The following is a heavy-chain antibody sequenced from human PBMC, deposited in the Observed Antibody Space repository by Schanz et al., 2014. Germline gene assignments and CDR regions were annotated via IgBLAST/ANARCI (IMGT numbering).Heavy chain of an antibody. CDR2: IHTGSGNT. J-gene: IGHJ6*03. CDR1: GYTFAGHA. Sequence: QVQLVQSGAEAKKPGASVKVSCQASGYTFAGHAVHWVRQAPGQGPEWVGWIHTGSGNTKYSQKFEGRVTITRDTSASIVYMELSSLRSEDTAVFFCASGEARVTSSGVVIVTMNVWGKGPTVIASS. CDR3: ASGEARVTSSGVVIVTMNV. D-gene: IGHD3-3*01. V-gene: IGHV1-3*04.